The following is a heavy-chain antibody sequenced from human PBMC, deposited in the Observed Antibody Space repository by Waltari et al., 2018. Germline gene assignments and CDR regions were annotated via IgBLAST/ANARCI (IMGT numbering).Heavy chain of an antibody. CDR2: ISSSSSYI. CDR3: ARGYGDERGGY. J-gene: IGHJ4*02. D-gene: IGHD4-17*01. V-gene: IGHV3-21*01. CDR1: GFTFSRHS. Sequence: EVQLVASGGGLVKPGGSLRLSCAASGFTFSRHSMNWVRQAPGKGLEWVSSISSSSSYIYYADSVKGRFTISRDNAKNSLYLQMNSLRAEDTAVYYCARGYGDERGGYWGQGTLVTVSS.